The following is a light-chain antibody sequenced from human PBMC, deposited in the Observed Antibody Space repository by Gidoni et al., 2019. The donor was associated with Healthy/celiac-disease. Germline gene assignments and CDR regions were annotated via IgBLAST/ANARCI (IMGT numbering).Light chain of an antibody. CDR2: AAS. J-gene: IGKJ1*01. CDR1: QGISSY. Sequence: AIRMTQSPSSFSASTGDRVTITCRASQGISSYLAWYQQKPGKAPKLLIYAASTLQSGVPSRFSGSGSGTDFTLTISCLQSEDFATYYCQQYYSYPELTFXQXTKVEIK. CDR3: QQYYSYPELT. V-gene: IGKV1-8*01.